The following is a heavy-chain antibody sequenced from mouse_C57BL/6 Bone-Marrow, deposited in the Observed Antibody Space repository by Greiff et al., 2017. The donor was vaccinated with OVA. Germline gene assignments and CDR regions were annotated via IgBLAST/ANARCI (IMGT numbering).Heavy chain of an antibody. CDR1: GYTFTSYW. CDR3: ARSPSTMVTTDWYFDV. D-gene: IGHD2-2*01. Sequence: VQLQQPGAELVKPGASVKMSCKASGYTFTSYWITWVKQRPGQGLEWIGDIYPGSGSTNYNEKFKSKATLTVDTSSSTAYMQLSSLTSEDSAVYYCARSPSTMVTTDWYFDVWGTGTTVTVSS. V-gene: IGHV1-55*01. J-gene: IGHJ1*03. CDR2: IYPGSGST.